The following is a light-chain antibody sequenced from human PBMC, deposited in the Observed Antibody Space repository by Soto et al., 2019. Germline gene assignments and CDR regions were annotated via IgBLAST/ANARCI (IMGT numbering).Light chain of an antibody. V-gene: IGKV3-11*01. CDR3: QQSSTTPQT. CDR2: GAS. CDR1: ENVRTF. J-gene: IGKJ4*01. Sequence: EVVLTQSPATLSLSPGERATLSCRASENVRTFVDWYQQKPGQAPRLLIYGASNRATGIPARFSGSGSGTDFTLTISNLEPEDFATYYCQQSSTTPQTFGGGTRVEIK.